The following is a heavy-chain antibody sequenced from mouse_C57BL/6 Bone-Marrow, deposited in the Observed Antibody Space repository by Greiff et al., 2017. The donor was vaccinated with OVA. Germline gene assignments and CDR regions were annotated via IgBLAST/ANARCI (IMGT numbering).Heavy chain of an antibody. CDR2: SRNKANDYTT. Sequence: EVKLMESGGGLVQSGRSLRLSCATSGFTFSDFYMEWVRRAPGKGLEWIAASRNKANDYTTEYSASVKGRFIVSRDTSQSILYLQMNALRAEDTAIYYCARDANWAFDYWGQGTTLTVSS. CDR3: ARDANWAFDY. V-gene: IGHV7-1*01. D-gene: IGHD4-1*01. CDR1: GFTFSDFY. J-gene: IGHJ2*01.